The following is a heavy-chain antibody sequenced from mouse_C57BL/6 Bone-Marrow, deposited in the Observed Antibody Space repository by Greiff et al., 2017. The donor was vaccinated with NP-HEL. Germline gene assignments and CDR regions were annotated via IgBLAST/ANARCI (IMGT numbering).Heavy chain of an antibody. CDR1: GYTFTDYY. D-gene: IGHD1-1*01. V-gene: IGHV1-19*01. Sequence: VQLKESGPVLVKPGASVKMSCKASGYTFTDYYMNWVKQSHGKSLEWIGVINPYNGGTSYNQKFKGKATLTVDKSSSTAYMELNSLTSEDSAVYYCARTGITTVVAPYYAMDYWGQGTSVTVSS. CDR2: INPYNGGT. CDR3: ARTGITTVVAPYYAMDY. J-gene: IGHJ4*01.